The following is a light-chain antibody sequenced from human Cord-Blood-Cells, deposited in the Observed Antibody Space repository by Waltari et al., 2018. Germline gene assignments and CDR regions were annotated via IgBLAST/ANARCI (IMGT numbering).Light chain of an antibody. CDR2: DVS. Sequence: QSALTQPRSVSGSPGQSVTISCTGTSSDVGGSNYFSRYQPHPGKAPKLMIYDVSKRPSGVPDRFSGSKSGNTASLTISGLQAEDEADYYCCSYAGSYTFVFGTGTKVTVL. V-gene: IGLV2-11*01. CDR1: SSDVGGSNY. J-gene: IGLJ1*01. CDR3: CSYAGSYTFV.